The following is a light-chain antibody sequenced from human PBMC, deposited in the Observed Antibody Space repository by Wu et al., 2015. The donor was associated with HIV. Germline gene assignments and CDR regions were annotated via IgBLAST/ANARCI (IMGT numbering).Light chain of an antibody. CDR1: ESARNF. V-gene: IGKV1-39*01. CDR3: LQTYTIPWT. J-gene: IGKJ1*01. Sequence: DIQMTQSPSSLSASVGGRVTITCRASESARNFLSWYQQKPGRAPKLLIYTASNLQSDVPSRFSGSGYGTDFTLTITSLLPEDFATYYCLQTYTIPWTFGQGTKVEIK. CDR2: TAS.